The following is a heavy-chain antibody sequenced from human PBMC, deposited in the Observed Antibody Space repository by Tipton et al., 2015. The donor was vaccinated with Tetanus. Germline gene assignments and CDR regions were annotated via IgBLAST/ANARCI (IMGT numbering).Heavy chain of an antibody. D-gene: IGHD6-19*01. CDR2: VYSSGST. Sequence: TLSLTCTVSGGSINPYYWSWIRQPPGKGLEWIGNVYSSGSTYYNPSLKGRVTISVDTSTTQFSLRLNSVTAADTAIYYCAKEVDVSSGWRNFDYWGQGTLVTVSS. V-gene: IGHV4-59*01. J-gene: IGHJ4*02. CDR1: GGSINPYY. CDR3: AKEVDVSSGWRNFDY.